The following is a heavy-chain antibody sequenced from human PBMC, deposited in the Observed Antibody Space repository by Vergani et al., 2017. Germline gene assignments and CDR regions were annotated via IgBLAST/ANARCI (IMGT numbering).Heavy chain of an antibody. V-gene: IGHV3-30*18. Sequence: QVQLVESGGGVVQPGRSLRLSCAASGFTFSSYGMHWVRQAPGKGLEWVAVISYDGSNKYYADSVKGRFTISRDNSKNTLYLQMNSLRAEDTAVYYCAKDRRVVAPRYTATIKGGMDVWGQGTTVTVSS. CDR1: GFTFSSYG. J-gene: IGHJ6*02. CDR3: AKDRRVVAPRYTATIKGGMDV. CDR2: ISYDGSNK. D-gene: IGHD2-15*01.